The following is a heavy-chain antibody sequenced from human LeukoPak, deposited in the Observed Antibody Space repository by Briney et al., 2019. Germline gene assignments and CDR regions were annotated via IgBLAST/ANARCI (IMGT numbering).Heavy chain of an antibody. CDR2: IFGSGGSA. D-gene: IGHD2-15*01. V-gene: IGHV3-23*01. Sequence: GGSLRLSCAASGFTFNNYAMYWVRQAPGKGLEWVSGIFGSGGSAHYADSVKGRFTISRDNSKNTVYLQLDSLRVEDTAVYYCGKTTVGYSSGRYPGWPVDYWGQEPWSPSPQ. CDR1: GFTFNNYA. CDR3: GKTTVGYSSGRYPGWPVDY. J-gene: IGHJ4*01.